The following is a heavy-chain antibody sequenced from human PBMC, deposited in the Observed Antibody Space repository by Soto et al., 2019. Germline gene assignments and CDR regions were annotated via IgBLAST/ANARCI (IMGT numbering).Heavy chain of an antibody. CDR2: ISYDGSNK. Sequence: LSCAASGFTFSSYGMHWVRQAPGKGLEWVAVISYDGSNKYYADSVKGRFTISRDNSKNTLYLQMNSLRAEDTAVYYCAKVIGDIVVVPAADFDYWGQGTLVTVSS. CDR3: AKVIGDIVVVPAADFDY. V-gene: IGHV3-30*18. J-gene: IGHJ4*02. D-gene: IGHD2-2*01. CDR1: GFTFSSYG.